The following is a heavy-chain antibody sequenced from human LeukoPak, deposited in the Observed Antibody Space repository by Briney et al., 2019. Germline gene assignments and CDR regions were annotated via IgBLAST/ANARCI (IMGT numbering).Heavy chain of an antibody. CDR2: IRPDGRET. J-gene: IGHJ4*02. CDR1: GFTFTNHW. V-gene: IGHV3-74*01. Sequence: QPGGSLRLSCAASGFTFTNHWMHWVRQAPGKGLVWVSRIRPDGRETNHADSVKGRFTISRDNAKNTLYLQMNSLGAEDTAVYYCARDAVLGTGRVDYWGQGVLVTVSS. D-gene: IGHD3-10*01. CDR3: ARDAVLGTGRVDY.